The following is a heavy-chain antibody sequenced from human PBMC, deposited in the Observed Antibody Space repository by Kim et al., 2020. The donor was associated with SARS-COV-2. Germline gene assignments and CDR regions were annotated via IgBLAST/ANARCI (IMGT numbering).Heavy chain of an antibody. V-gene: IGHV3-30*07. Sequence: SKKDYADSGKGRFTISRDNSKNTRYRQMNSLRAEDTAVYYWAKDRPLDYWGQGTLVTVSS. J-gene: IGHJ4*02. CDR2: SKK. CDR3: AKDRPLDY.